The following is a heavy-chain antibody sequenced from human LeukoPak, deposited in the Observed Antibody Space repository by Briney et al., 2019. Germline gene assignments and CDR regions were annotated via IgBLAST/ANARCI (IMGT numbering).Heavy chain of an antibody. CDR2: INWNGGST. V-gene: IGHV3-20*04. J-gene: IGHJ4*02. CDR1: GFAFYDYG. CDR3: AREVRYFDWLLPDLEYYFDY. D-gene: IGHD3-9*01. Sequence: GGSLRLSCAASGFAFYDYGMSWVRQAPGKGLEWVSGINWNGGSTGYADSVKGRFTISTDNAKNSLYLQMNSLRAEDTALYYCAREVRYFDWLLPDLEYYFDYWGQGALVTVSS.